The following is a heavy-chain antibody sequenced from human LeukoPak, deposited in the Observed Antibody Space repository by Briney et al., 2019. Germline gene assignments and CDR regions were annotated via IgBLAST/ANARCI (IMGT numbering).Heavy chain of an antibody. CDR2: MNPNSGNT. CDR1: GYTFTSYG. CDR3: ARDNGGTAMAYYYYYYMDV. D-gene: IGHD5-18*01. Sequence: VASVKVSCKASGYTFTSYGISWVRQATGQGLEWMGWMNPNSGNTGYAQKFQGRVTMTRNTSISTAYMELSSLRSEDTAVYYCARDNGGTAMAYYYYYYMDVWGKGTTVTISS. V-gene: IGHV1-8*02. J-gene: IGHJ6*03.